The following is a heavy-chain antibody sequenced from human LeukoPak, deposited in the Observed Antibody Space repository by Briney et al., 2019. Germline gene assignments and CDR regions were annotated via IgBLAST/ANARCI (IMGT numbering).Heavy chain of an antibody. J-gene: IGHJ4*02. V-gene: IGHV3-74*01. D-gene: IGHD1-26*01. Sequence: GGSLRLSCAASGFTFSSYWMHWVRQAPGKGLVWVSRINSDGSSTSYADSVKGRFTISRDNAKNTLYLQMNSLRAEDTAVYYCVKSPKWELLEHLFDYWGQGTLVTVSS. CDR3: VKSPKWELLEHLFDY. CDR1: GFTFSSYW. CDR2: INSDGSST.